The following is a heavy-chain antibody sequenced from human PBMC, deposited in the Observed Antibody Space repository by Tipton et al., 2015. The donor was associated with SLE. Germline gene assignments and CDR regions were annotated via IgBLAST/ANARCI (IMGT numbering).Heavy chain of an antibody. D-gene: IGHD1/OR15-1a*01. Sequence: TLSLPCTVSGCSLRNYYWSWFRQAPGEGLEWIGYVYTRGSTIYNPSLKSRVTISVDTAKNQVSLKLNPVTAADTAVDYCARENSRKGFDMWGQGTMVTVSS. J-gene: IGHJ3*02. CDR1: GCSLRNYY. CDR3: ARENSRKGFDM. CDR2: VYTRGST. V-gene: IGHV4-4*08.